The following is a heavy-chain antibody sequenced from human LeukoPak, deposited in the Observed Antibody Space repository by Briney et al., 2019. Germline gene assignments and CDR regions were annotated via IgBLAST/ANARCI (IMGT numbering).Heavy chain of an antibody. D-gene: IGHD2-2*01. CDR1: GFTFSSYW. J-gene: IGHJ6*03. CDR3: ARERLLGYCSSTSCYQSSYYYYMDV. Sequence: GGSLRLSCAASGFTFSSYWMSWVRQAPGKGLELVANIKQDGSEKYYVDSVKGRFTISRDNAKNSLYLQMNSLRAEDTAVYYCARERLLGYCSSTSCYQSSYYYYMDVWGKGTTVTVSS. CDR2: IKQDGSEK. V-gene: IGHV3-7*01.